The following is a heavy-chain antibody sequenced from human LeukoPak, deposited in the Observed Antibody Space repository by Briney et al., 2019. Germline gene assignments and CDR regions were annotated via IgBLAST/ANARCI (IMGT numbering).Heavy chain of an antibody. J-gene: IGHJ2*01. CDR2: ISSSGSII. CDR1: GFTFTDYY. CDR3: ATSPGWRYCTGGTCYPPNWYFDL. V-gene: IGHV3-11*04. D-gene: IGHD2-15*01. Sequence: GGSLRLSCAASGFTFTDYYMNWIRQAPGKGLEWVSHISSSGSIIYYADSVKGRFTISRDNAKNSLFLQMTSLRAEDTAVYYCATSPGWRYCTGGTCYPPNWYFDLWGRGTLVTVSS.